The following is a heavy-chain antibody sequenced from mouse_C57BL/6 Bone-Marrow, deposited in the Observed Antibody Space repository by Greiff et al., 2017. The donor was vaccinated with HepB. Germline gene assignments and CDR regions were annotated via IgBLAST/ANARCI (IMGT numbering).Heavy chain of an antibody. CDR2: IYPRSGNT. J-gene: IGHJ2*01. CDR3: ARGDGLDY. Sequence: QVQLKESGAELVRPGASVTLSCKASGYTFTSYGISWVKQRTGQGLEWIGEIYPRSGNTYYNEKFKGKATLTADKSSSTAYMELRSLTSEDSAVYFCARGDGLDYWGQGTTLTVSS. CDR1: GYTFTSYG. V-gene: IGHV1-81*01. D-gene: IGHD1-1*01.